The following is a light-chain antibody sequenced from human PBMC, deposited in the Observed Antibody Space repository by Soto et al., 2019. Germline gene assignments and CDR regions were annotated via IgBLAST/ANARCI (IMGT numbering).Light chain of an antibody. Sequence: DIQMTQSPSTLSASVGDRVTITCRASHSISSWLAWYKQKPGKAPKLLIYKASSLESGVPSRFSGSGSGTEFTLTISSLQPDDFATYSCQQYNTYSTFGQGTKLEIK. CDR1: HSISSW. J-gene: IGKJ2*01. CDR3: QQYNTYST. V-gene: IGKV1-5*03. CDR2: KAS.